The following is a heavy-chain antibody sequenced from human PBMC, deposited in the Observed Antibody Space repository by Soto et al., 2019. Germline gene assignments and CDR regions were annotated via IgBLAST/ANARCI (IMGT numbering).Heavy chain of an antibody. D-gene: IGHD1-1*01. J-gene: IGHJ4*02. V-gene: IGHV3-15*07. CDR3: VAGGTRWLQSPFDY. CDR1: GFTFSNAW. Sequence: PGGSLRLSCAASGFTFSNAWMNWVRQAPGKGLEWVGRIKSKTDGGTTDYAAPVKGRFTISRDNSKNTLYLQMNSLRAEDTAVYYCVAGGTRWLQSPFDYWGQGTLVTVSS. CDR2: IKSKTDGGTT.